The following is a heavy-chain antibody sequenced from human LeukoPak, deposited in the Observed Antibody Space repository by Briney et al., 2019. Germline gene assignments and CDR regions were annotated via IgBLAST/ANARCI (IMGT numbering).Heavy chain of an antibody. Sequence: PGGSLRLSCAASGFTLSSSGLHCVRQAPGKGLEWVAVVSYVGRYEYYADSVKGRFTISRDNTKNTLYLQMNSLRVEDTAIYYCAKTGGLRSHPLDPWGQGTLVTVSS. V-gene: IGHV3-30*18. CDR3: AKTGGLRSHPLDP. D-gene: IGHD3-3*01. CDR2: VSYVGRYE. J-gene: IGHJ5*02. CDR1: GFTLSSSG.